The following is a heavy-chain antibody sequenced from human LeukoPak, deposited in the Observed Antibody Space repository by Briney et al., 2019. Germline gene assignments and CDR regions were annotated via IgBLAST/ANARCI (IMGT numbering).Heavy chain of an antibody. CDR1: GYTFTSHY. CDR2: INPSGGST. V-gene: IGHV1-46*01. J-gene: IGHJ6*03. D-gene: IGHD1-7*01. Sequence: ASARVSCKASGYTFTSHYMHWVRQAPGQGLEWMGIINPSGGSTNYAQKFQGRVTMTRDTSTNTVYMELSSLRSDDTAVYYCARVLLNWNYRESYYYYYMDVWGKGTTVTVSS. CDR3: ARVLLNWNYRESYYYYYMDV.